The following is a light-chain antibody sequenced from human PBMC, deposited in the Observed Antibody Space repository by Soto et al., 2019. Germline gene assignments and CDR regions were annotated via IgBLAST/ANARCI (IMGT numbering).Light chain of an antibody. J-gene: IGKJ2*01. Sequence: DIQMTQSPSTLSASVGDRVTITCRASQTINSKLAWYQKKPGQAPKLLIFDGYNLESGVPSRFSGSGSGTEFTLSIGSLQPDDFATYYCQQYHGFPYTFGQGTKVQIK. CDR2: DGY. V-gene: IGKV1-5*01. CDR3: QQYHGFPYT. CDR1: QTINSK.